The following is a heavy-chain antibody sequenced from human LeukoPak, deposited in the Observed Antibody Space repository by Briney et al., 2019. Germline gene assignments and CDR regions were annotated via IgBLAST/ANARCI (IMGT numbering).Heavy chain of an antibody. J-gene: IGHJ4*02. CDR1: GFTFSSSA. D-gene: IGHD1-1*01. V-gene: IGHV3-23*01. CDR2: ISSSGGT. Sequence: PGGSLRLSCAASGFTFSSSAMSWVRQAPGKGLEWVSAISSSGGTYYADSVKGRFTISRDTSKNTLFLQMNSLRAEDTALYYCAKRYPRYSWNPEVLWGQGILVTVSS. CDR3: AKRYPRYSWNPEVL.